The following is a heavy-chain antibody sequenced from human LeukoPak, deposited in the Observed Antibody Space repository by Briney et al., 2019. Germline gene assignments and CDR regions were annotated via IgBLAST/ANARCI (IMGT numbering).Heavy chain of an antibody. J-gene: IGHJ4*02. CDR2: INPNSGGS. Sequence: VASVKVSCKASGYTFTGYYMHWVRQAPGQGLEWMGWINPNSGGSNYAQKFQGRVTMTRDTSISTAYMELSRLRSDDTAVYYCASSFLTSYLLDYWGQGTLVTASS. V-gene: IGHV1-2*02. D-gene: IGHD2-2*01. CDR1: GYTFTGYY. CDR3: ASSFLTSYLLDY.